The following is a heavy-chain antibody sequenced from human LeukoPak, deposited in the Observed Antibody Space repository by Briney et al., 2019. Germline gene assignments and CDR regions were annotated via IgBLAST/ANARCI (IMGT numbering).Heavy chain of an antibody. V-gene: IGHV3-64D*06. D-gene: IGHD2-15*01. J-gene: IGHJ4*02. CDR1: GFTFSSYA. CDR3: SGGSRRRFDY. CDR2: ISSNGGST. Sequence: EGSLRLSCSASGFTFSSYAMHWVRQAPGKGLEYVSAISSNGGSTYYADSVKGRFTISRDNSKNTLYLQMSSLRAEDTAVYYCSGGSRRRFDYWGQGTLVTVSS.